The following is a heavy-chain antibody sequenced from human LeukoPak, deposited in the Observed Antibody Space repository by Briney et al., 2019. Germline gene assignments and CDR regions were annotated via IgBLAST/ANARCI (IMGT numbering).Heavy chain of an antibody. CDR3: ARTRGHSYGYDAFDI. CDR1: GGSFSGYY. D-gene: IGHD5-18*01. CDR2: VNHSGST. J-gene: IGHJ3*02. Sequence: SETLSLTCAVYGGSFSGYYWTWIRQPPGKGLEWIGEVNHSGSTNYNPSLESRVTVSVDTSKNQFSLKLSSVTAADTAVYYCARTRGHSYGYDAFDIWGQGTMVTVSS. V-gene: IGHV4-34*01.